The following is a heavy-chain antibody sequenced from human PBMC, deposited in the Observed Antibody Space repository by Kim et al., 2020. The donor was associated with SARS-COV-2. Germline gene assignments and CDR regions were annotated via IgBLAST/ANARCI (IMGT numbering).Heavy chain of an antibody. Sequence: GGSLRLSCAASGFTFSSYGMHWVRQAPGKGLEWVAVISYDGSHKYYADSVKGRFTISRDNSKNTLYLQMNSLRAGDTAVYYCAKDSGRITMIVVVITGIDYWGQGTLVTVSS. CDR3: AKDSGRITMIVVVITGIDY. D-gene: IGHD3-22*01. J-gene: IGHJ4*02. CDR2: ISYDGSHK. V-gene: IGHV3-30*18. CDR1: GFTFSSYG.